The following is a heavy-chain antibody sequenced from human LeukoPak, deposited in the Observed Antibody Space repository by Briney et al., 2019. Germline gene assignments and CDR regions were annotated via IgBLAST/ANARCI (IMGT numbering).Heavy chain of an antibody. D-gene: IGHD6-19*01. CDR3: AIHHQQWLVKNPWDY. J-gene: IGHJ4*02. V-gene: IGHV3-23*01. Sequence: KPGGSLRLSCAASGPHFSSYAMSWVRQAPGKGLEWVSAISGSGGSTYYADSVKGRFTISRDNSKNTLYLQMNSLRAEDTAVYYCAIHHQQWLVKNPWDYWGQGTLVTVSS. CDR1: GPHFSSYA. CDR2: ISGSGGST.